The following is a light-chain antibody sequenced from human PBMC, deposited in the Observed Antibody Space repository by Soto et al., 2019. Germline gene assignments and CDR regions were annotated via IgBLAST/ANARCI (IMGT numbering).Light chain of an antibody. CDR1: SSDVGGYNY. J-gene: IGLJ1*01. Sequence: QSALTQPASVSGSPGQSITISCIGTSSDVGGYNYVAWYQQHPGKAPKLMIYEVSNRPSGVSNRFSGSKSGNTASLTISGLQAEDEADYYCSSYTSSRTLYVFGTGTKVTVL. CDR2: EVS. CDR3: SSYTSSRTLYV. V-gene: IGLV2-14*01.